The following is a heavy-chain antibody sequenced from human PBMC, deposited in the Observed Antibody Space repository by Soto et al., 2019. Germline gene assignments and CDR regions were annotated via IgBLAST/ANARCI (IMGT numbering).Heavy chain of an antibody. V-gene: IGHV5-10-1*01. CDR3: ARYSSSWYYYYYGMDV. CDR2: IDPSDSYT. CDR1: GYSFTSYW. Sequence: GESLKISCKGSGYSFTSYWISWVRQMPGKGLEWMGRIDPSDSYTNYSPSFQGHVTISADKSISTAYLQWSSLKASDTAMYYCARYSSSWYYYYYGMDVWAKGPRSPSP. D-gene: IGHD6-13*01. J-gene: IGHJ6*02.